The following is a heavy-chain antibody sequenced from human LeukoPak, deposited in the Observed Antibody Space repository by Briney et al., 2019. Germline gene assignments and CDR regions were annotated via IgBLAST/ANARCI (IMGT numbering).Heavy chain of an antibody. J-gene: IGHJ4*02. D-gene: IGHD3-22*01. V-gene: IGHV4-59*01. CDR2: IYYSGST. CDR3: ARGVGVYYDSSGYSDYFDY. CDR1: GGSISSYY. Sequence: KPSETLSLTCAVYGGSISSYYWSWIRQPPGKGLEWIGYIYYSGSTNYNPSLKSRVTISVDTSKNQFSLKLSSVTAADTAVYYCARGVGVYYDSSGYSDYFDYWGQGTLVTVSS.